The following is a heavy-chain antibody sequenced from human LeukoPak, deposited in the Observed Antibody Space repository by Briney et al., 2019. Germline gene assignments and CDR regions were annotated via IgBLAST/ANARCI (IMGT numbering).Heavy chain of an antibody. J-gene: IGHJ4*02. Sequence: ASVKVSCKASGYTFSGYYMHWLRQAPGQGLEWMGWINPNSGGTNYAQKFQGRVTMTRDTSISTAYMELSRLRSDDTAVYYCARGPDPNYDFWSGYPDYWGQGTLVTVSS. CDR3: ARGPDPNYDFWSGYPDY. CDR2: INPNSGGT. CDR1: GYTFSGYY. V-gene: IGHV1-2*02. D-gene: IGHD3-3*01.